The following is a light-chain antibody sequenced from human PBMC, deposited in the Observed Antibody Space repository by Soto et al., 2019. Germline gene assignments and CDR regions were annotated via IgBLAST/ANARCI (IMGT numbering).Light chain of an antibody. CDR2: AAS. CDR1: ENIFKF. CDR3: QHYHSQSIT. J-gene: IGKJ4*01. Sequence: DNRLSQSPATMSASVGDRITITCRASENIFKFLAWYQQRSGSAPNLLIYAASDLEKGVPSRFSGSGSGTEFTLTIDNLQPNDSATYFCQHYHSQSITFGGGTQVDVK. V-gene: IGKV1-5*01.